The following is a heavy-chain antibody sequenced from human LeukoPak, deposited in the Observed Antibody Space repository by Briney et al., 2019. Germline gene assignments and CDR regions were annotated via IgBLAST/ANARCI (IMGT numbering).Heavy chain of an antibody. CDR1: GFTFSSYA. CDR2: ISGSGGST. D-gene: IGHD6-13*01. J-gene: IGHJ4*02. CDR3: AKSNGSWYSYYFDY. V-gene: IGHV3-23*01. Sequence: GGSLRLSCAASGFTFSSYAMSWVRQAPGKGLEWVSSISGSGGSTYYADSVKGRFTISRDNSKNTLYLQMNSLRAEDTAVYYCAKSNGSWYSYYFDYWGQGNLVTVSS.